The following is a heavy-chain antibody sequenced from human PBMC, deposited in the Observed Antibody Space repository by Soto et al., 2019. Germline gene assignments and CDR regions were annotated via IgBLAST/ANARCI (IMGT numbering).Heavy chain of an antibody. Sequence: ASVKVSCKVSGYTLTELSMHWVRQAPGKGLEWKGGFDPEDGETIYAQKFQGRVTMTEDTSTDTAYMELSSLRSEDTAVYYCSTGRSLRFLEWTPGDYYMDVWGKGTTVTVSS. CDR1: GYTLTELS. D-gene: IGHD3-3*01. J-gene: IGHJ6*03. V-gene: IGHV1-24*01. CDR2: FDPEDGET. CDR3: STGRSLRFLEWTPGDYYMDV.